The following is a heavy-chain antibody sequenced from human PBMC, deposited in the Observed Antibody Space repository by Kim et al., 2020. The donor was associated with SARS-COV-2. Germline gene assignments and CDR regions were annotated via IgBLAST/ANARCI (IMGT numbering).Heavy chain of an antibody. V-gene: IGHV3-49*02. D-gene: IGHD3-3*01. CDR3: TRESYFLEWLLRLDY. Sequence: SVKGRFTISRDDSKSIAYLQMNSLKTEDTAVYYCTRESYFLEWLLRLDYWGQGTLVTVSS. J-gene: IGHJ4*02.